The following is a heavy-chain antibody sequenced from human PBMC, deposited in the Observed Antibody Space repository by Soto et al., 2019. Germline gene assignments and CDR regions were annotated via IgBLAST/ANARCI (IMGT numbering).Heavy chain of an antibody. V-gene: IGHV1-69*13. CDR3: ARDSAGLCSGGSCYSGWFDP. J-gene: IGHJ5*02. CDR2: IIPIFGTA. Sequence: VASVKVSCKASGGTFSSYAISWVRQAPGQGLEWMGGIIPIFGTANYAQKFQGRVTITADESTSTAYMELSSLRSEDTAVYYCARDSAGLCSGGSCYSGWFDPWGQGTLVTVSS. CDR1: GGTFSSYA. D-gene: IGHD2-15*01.